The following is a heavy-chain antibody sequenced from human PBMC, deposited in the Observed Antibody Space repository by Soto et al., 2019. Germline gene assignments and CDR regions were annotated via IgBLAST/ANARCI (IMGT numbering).Heavy chain of an antibody. J-gene: IGHJ6*02. Sequence: QVQLVQSGAEVKKPGSSVKVSCKASGGTFSSYTISWVRQAPGQGLEWMGRIIPILGIANYAQKFQGRVTITADKSTSTAYRELGSLRAEDTAVYYCARVQAEGERDLHYYYYGMDVWGQGTTVTVSS. V-gene: IGHV1-69*02. CDR3: ARVQAEGERDLHYYYYGMDV. CDR1: GGTFSSYT. CDR2: IIPILGIA.